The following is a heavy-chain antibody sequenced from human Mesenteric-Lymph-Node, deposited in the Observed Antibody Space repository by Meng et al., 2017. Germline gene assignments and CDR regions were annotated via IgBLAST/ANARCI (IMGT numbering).Heavy chain of an antibody. Sequence: VQLVGSGGGLISPGESLRLSLAASGSTFSSYWMSWVRQTPEKGLVWISHISGDGSSTSYADSVKGRFTISRDNAKNTLYLQMNSLRVEDTAVYYCTRNQWGPHLWGRGTLVTVSS. CDR1: GSTFSSYW. V-gene: IGHV3-74*01. CDR2: ISGDGSST. J-gene: IGHJ2*01. D-gene: IGHD1-26*01. CDR3: TRNQWGPHL.